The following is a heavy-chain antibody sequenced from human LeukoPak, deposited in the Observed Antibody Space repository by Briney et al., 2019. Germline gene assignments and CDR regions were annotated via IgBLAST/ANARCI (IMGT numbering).Heavy chain of an antibody. CDR2: INHSGST. Sequence: PSETLSLTCAVYGASFSRYYWSWIRQPPGKGLEWIGEINHSGSTNYNPSLKSRVTISVDTSKNQFSLKLSSVTAADTAVYYCARVAVVNDAFDIWGQGTMVTVSS. V-gene: IGHV4-34*01. CDR3: ARVAVVNDAFDI. CDR1: GASFSRYY. J-gene: IGHJ3*02.